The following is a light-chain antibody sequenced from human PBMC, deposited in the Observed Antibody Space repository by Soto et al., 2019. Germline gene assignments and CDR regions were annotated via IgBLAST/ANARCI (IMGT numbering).Light chain of an antibody. CDR1: QSVSSN. CDR2: GAS. V-gene: IGKV3-15*01. CDR3: QQYNNWPLT. J-gene: IGKJ1*01. Sequence: EIGMTQSPATLSVSPGERATLSCRASQSVSSNLAWYQQKPGQAPRRLIYGASTRATGIPARFSGSGSGTEFTLTISSLQSEDFAVYYCQQYNNWPLTFGQGTKVEI.